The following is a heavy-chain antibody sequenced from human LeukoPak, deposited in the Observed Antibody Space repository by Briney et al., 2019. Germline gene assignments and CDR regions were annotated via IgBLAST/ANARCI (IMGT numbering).Heavy chain of an antibody. J-gene: IGHJ6*02. CDR2: IYYSGST. CDR3: ARVGGSGSYYYAMDV. D-gene: IGHD3-10*01. Sequence: SETLSLTCTVSGGSISSYYWSWIRQPPGKGLEWIGYIYYSGSTNFNPSLKSRVTISVDTSKNQFSLKLSSVTAADTAVYYCARVGGSGSYYYAMDVWGQGTTVTVSS. V-gene: IGHV4-59*01. CDR1: GGSISSYY.